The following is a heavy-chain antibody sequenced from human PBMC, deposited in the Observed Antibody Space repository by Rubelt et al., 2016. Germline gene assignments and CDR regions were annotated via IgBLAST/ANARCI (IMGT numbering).Heavy chain of an antibody. D-gene: IGHD3-3*01. CDR3: ARDRQYYASWSGYFHTV. V-gene: IGHV3-7*01. Sequence: VQLQQWGAGLLKPSETLSLTCAVYGGSFSGYYWSWIRQPPGKGLEWVASINQDGSEKYYVDSVKGRFTISRDNAKNSLYLQMNSLGAEDTAVYYCARDRQYYASWSGYFHTVWGQGTTVTVSS. J-gene: IGHJ6*02. CDR2: INQDGSEK. CDR1: GGSFSGYY.